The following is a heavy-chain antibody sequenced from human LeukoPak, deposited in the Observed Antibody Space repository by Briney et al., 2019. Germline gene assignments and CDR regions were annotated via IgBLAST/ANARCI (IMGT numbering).Heavy chain of an antibody. V-gene: IGHV3-23*01. CDR3: AKDTVAVAALFDP. CDR1: GFTFSNYA. CDR2: ITGSGDKT. Sequence: GGSLRLSCAASGFTFSNYAMHWVRQAPGKGLEWLSAITGSGDKTYYADSVKGRFTVSRDNSKNTLYLQMNSLRAEDTAVYYCAKDTVAVAALFDPWGQGTLVTVSS. D-gene: IGHD6-19*01. J-gene: IGHJ5*02.